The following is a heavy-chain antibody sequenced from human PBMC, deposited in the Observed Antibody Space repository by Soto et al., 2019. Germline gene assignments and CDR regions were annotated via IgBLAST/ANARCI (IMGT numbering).Heavy chain of an antibody. V-gene: IGHV4-39*01. CDR2: IDYSGST. J-gene: IGHJ5*02. CDR1: GGSIRSSSYF. Sequence: PSETLSLTCTVSGGSIRSSSYFWGWIRQPPGKGLEWIGNIDYSGSTYYNSSLKSRVTISVDTSQNQFSLKLSSVTAADTAVYYCSCGVVYRSWFDPWGQGTLVTVSS. D-gene: IGHD3-3*01. CDR3: SCGVVYRSWFDP.